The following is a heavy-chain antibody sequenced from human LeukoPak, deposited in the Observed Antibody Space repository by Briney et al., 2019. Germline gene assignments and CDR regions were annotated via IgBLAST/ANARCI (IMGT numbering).Heavy chain of an antibody. D-gene: IGHD1-7*01. V-gene: IGHV4-30-2*02. CDR2: IYHSGST. J-gene: IGHJ6*03. Sequence: TSETLSLTCTVSGGSISSGGYYWSWIRQPPGKGLEWIGYIYHSGSTYYNPSLKSRVTISVDRSKKQFSLKLSSVTAADTAVYYCASGVTGTTSVYYYYYYMDVWGKGTTVTVSS. CDR3: ASGVTGTTSVYYYYYYMDV. CDR1: GGSISSGGYY.